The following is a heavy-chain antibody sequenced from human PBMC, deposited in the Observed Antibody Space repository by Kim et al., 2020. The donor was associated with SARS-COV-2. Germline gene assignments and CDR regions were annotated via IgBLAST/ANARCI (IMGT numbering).Heavy chain of an antibody. J-gene: IGHJ4*02. CDR3: TRLGYDY. CDR2: NSYAT. Sequence: NSYATAYAGSVKGRFTISRDDSKNTAYLQMNSLKTEDTAVYYCTRLGYDYWGQGTLVTVSS. D-gene: IGHD2-2*03. V-gene: IGHV3-73*01.